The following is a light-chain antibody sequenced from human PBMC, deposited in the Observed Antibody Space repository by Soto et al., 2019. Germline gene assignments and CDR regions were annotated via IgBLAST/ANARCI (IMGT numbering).Light chain of an antibody. CDR1: QSVSSSY. CDR3: QQYGSSLPLT. J-gene: IGKJ4*01. CDR2: GAS. V-gene: IGKV3-20*01. Sequence: IVLTQSPGTLSLSPGERATLSCRASQSVSSSYLAWYQQKPGQAPRLFIYGASTRATGIPDRFSGSGSGTDFTLTISRLEPEDFAVYYCQQYGSSLPLTFGGGTKVDIK.